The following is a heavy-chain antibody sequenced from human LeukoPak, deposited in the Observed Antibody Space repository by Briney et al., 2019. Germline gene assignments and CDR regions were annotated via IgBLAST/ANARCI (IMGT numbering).Heavy chain of an antibody. CDR1: GYSISSGYY. Sequence: SETLSLTCTVSGYSISSGYYWGWIRPPPGKGLEWIGSIYHSGSTYYNPSLKSRVTISVDTSKNQFSLKLSSVTAADTAVYYCARDLGSMVRGVRVGDGMDVWGQGTTVTVSS. CDR3: ARDLGSMVRGVRVGDGMDV. D-gene: IGHD3-10*01. J-gene: IGHJ6*02. V-gene: IGHV4-38-2*02. CDR2: IYHSGST.